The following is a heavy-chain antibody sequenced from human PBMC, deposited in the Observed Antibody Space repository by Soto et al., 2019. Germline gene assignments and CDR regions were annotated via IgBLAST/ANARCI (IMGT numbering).Heavy chain of an antibody. CDR2: IIWNSGSI. CDR3: AKTKKGYYDSSGYFDY. CDR1: GFTFDDYA. J-gene: IGHJ4*02. Sequence: GGSLRLSCAASGFTFDDYAMHWVRQAPGKGLERVSGIIWNSGSIGYADSVKGRFIISRDNAKNSLYLQMNSLRAEDTALYYCAKTKKGYYDSSGYFDYWGQGTLVTVSS. V-gene: IGHV3-9*01. D-gene: IGHD3-22*01.